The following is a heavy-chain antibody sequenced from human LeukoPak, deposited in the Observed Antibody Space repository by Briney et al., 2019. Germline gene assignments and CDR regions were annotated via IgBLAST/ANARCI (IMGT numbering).Heavy chain of an antibody. CDR3: ARGGVDILTGYYNWDYFDY. V-gene: IGHV3-11*01. CDR1: GFTFSDYY. J-gene: IGHJ4*02. Sequence: PGGSLRLSCAASGFTFSDYYMSWIRQAPGKGLEWISYISGRGSIIYYADSVKGRFTISRDNAKNSLYLQMNSLRAEDTAVYFCARGGVDILTGYYNWDYFDYWGQGTLVTVSS. D-gene: IGHD3-9*01. CDR2: ISGRGSII.